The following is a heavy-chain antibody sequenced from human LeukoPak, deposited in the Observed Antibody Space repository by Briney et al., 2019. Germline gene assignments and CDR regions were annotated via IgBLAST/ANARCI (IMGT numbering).Heavy chain of an antibody. CDR1: GFTFSTYA. D-gene: IGHD3-22*01. V-gene: IGHV3-23*01. CDR3: ANGGLWLPTRTA. CDR2: ISGSGGST. J-gene: IGHJ5*02. Sequence: GGSLRLSCAASGFTFSTYAMSWVRQAPGKGLEWVSSISGSGGSTYYADSVTGRFTISRDNSKNTLYLQMNSLRVEDTAVYYCANGGLWLPTRTAWGQGTLVTVSS.